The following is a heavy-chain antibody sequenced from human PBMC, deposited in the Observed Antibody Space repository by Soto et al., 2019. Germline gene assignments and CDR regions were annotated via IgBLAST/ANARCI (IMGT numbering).Heavy chain of an antibody. CDR2: INPNSGGT. V-gene: IGHV1-2*02. J-gene: IGHJ6*02. D-gene: IGHD6-13*01. CDR1: GFTFSAYY. CDR3: AKSLLDEYSSSWRSAYYGMDV. Sequence: QVRLVQSGAELKKPGASVKVSCKASGFTFSAYYIYWVRQAPGHGLEWIGWINPNSGGTNNAQKFQGRVTMTRDTSTSTVYMELSALIPDDTAVYYCAKSLLDEYSSSWRSAYYGMDVGGQGTTVTVSS.